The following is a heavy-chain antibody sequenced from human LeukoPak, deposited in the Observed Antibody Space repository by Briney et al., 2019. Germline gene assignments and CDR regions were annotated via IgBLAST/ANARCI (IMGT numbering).Heavy chain of an antibody. Sequence: ASVKVSCKASGGTFSSYAISWVRQAPGQGLERMGRIIPIFGTANYAQKFQGRVTITTDESTSTAYMELSSLRSEDTAVYYCARDGAVYPYYDFWSGEHWGQGTLVTVSS. V-gene: IGHV1-69*05. J-gene: IGHJ4*02. CDR3: ARDGAVYPYYDFWSGEH. CDR1: GGTFSSYA. CDR2: IIPIFGTA. D-gene: IGHD3-3*01.